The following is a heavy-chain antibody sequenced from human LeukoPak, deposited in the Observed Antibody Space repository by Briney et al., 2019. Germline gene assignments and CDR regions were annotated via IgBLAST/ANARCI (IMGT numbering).Heavy chain of an antibody. CDR1: GGSISSYY. CDR2: IYTSGST. D-gene: IGHD2-15*01. J-gene: IGHJ5*02. V-gene: IGHV4-4*07. Sequence: SETLSLTCTVSGGSISSYYWSWIRQPAGKGLEWIGRIYTSGSTNYNPSLKSRVTISVDTSNNQFSLKLRSVTAADTAVYYCGRVKRAILFYPFGWFDPWGQGTLVIVSS. CDR3: GRVKRAILFYPFGWFDP.